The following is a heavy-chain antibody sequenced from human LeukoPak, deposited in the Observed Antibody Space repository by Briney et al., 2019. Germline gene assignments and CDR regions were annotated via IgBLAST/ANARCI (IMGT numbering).Heavy chain of an antibody. CDR2: ISGSGGST. D-gene: IGHD6-13*01. V-gene: IGHV3-23*01. J-gene: IGHJ5*02. CDR1: GFTFSSYA. Sequence: PGGSLRLSCAASGFTFSSYAMSWVRQAPGKGLEWVSAISGSGGSTYYADSVKGRFTISRDNSKNTLYLQMNSLRADDTAVYYCAKDLISSSWPNWFDPWGQGTLVTVSS. CDR3: AKDLISSSWPNWFDP.